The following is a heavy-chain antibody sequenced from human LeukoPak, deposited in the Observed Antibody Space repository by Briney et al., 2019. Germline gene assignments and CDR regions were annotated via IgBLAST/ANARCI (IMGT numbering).Heavy chain of an antibody. CDR1: GYSFTSYW. J-gene: IGHJ5*02. Sequence: GESLKISCKGSGYSFTSYWIGWVRQLPGKGLEWMGIIYPGDSDTRYSPSFQGQVTISADKSISTAYLQWSSLKASDTAMYYCAARGVGTTGGSGFDPWGQGTRVIVSS. CDR3: AARGVGTTGGSGFDP. V-gene: IGHV5-51*01. D-gene: IGHD1-26*01. CDR2: IYPGDSDT.